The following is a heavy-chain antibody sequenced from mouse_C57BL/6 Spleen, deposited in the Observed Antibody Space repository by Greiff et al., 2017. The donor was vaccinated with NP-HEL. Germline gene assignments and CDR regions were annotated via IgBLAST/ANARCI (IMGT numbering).Heavy chain of an antibody. D-gene: IGHD3-2*02. CDR3: AHSSGYAMDY. V-gene: IGHV1-82*01. CDR2: IYPGDGDT. J-gene: IGHJ4*01. CDR1: GYAFSSSW. Sequence: QVQLKQSGPELVKPGASVKISCKASGYAFSSSWMNWVKQRPGKGLEWIGRIYPGDGDTNYNGKFKGKATLTADKSSSTAYMQLSSLTSEDSAVYFCAHSSGYAMDYWGQGTSVTVSS.